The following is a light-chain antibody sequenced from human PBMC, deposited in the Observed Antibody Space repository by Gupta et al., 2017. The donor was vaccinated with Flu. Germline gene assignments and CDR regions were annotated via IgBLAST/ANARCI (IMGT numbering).Light chain of an antibody. CDR2: DAS. CDR1: QSVSSY. V-gene: IGKV3-11*01. CDR3: QQRSNWPT. J-gene: IGKJ2*01. Sequence: EIVLTQSPATLSLSPGERATLSCRASQSVSSYLAWYQQKPGQAPRLLIYDASNRATSIPARFSGSGSGTDFTLTISSLEPEDFAVYYCQQRSNWPTFGQGTKLEIE.